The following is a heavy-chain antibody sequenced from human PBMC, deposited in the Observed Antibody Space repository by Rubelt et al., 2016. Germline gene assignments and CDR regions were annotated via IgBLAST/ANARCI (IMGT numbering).Heavy chain of an antibody. Sequence: QVQLQQWGAGLLKPSETLSLTCAVYGGSFSGYYWSWIRQPPGKGLEWIGYIYYSGSTYYNPSLKSRVTISVDTSKNQFSLKLSSGTAADTAVYYCARVVPAAMGFDYWGQGTLVTVSS. CDR1: GGSFSGYY. J-gene: IGHJ4*02. CDR3: ARVVPAAMGFDY. D-gene: IGHD2-2*01. CDR2: IYYSGST. V-gene: IGHV4-34*01.